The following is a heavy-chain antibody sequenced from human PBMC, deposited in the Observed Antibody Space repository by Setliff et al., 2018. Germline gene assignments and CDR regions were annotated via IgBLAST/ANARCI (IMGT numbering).Heavy chain of an antibody. V-gene: IGHV1-46*01. CDR3: ARAGMAAANRKGVFEY. Sequence: ASVKVSCKASGYTFTNYYMYWLRQAPGQGPEWMGIINIGGGSASYAQKFQDRVNMTRDTSTSTVYIEVSSLRYEDTAVYFCARAGMAAANRKGVFEYWGQGTLVTVSS. D-gene: IGHD6-13*01. CDR2: INIGGGSA. J-gene: IGHJ4*02. CDR1: GYTFTNYY.